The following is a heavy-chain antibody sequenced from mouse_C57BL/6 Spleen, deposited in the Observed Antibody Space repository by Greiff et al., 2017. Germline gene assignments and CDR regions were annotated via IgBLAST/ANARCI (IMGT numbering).Heavy chain of an antibody. D-gene: IGHD2-13*01. CDR2: IWRGGST. CDR1: GFSLTSYG. Sequence: VKLVESGPGLVQPSQRLSITCTVSGFSLTSYGVHWVRQSPGKGLEWLGVIWRGGSTDYNAAFMSRLSITKDNSKSQVFFKMNSLQADDTAIYYCAKKGVTDYAMDYWGQGTSVTVSS. J-gene: IGHJ4*01. V-gene: IGHV2-5*01. CDR3: AKKGVTDYAMDY.